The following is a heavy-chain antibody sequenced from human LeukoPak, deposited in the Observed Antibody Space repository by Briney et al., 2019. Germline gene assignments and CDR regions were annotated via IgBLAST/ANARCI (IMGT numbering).Heavy chain of an antibody. J-gene: IGHJ5*02. CDR3: ATRLEMARIFSIS. V-gene: IGHV1-46*03. D-gene: IGHD5-24*01. CDR1: GYTFTSYY. CDR2: INPSGGST. Sequence: ASVKVSCKASGYTFTSYYMHWVRQAPGQGLEWMGIINPSGGSTSYAQKFQGRVTMTRDMSTSTVYMELSSLRSEDTAVYYCATRLEMARIFSISWGQGTLVTVSS.